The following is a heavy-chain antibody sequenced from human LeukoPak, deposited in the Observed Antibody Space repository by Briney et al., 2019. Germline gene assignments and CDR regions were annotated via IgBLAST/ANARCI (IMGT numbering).Heavy chain of an antibody. V-gene: IGHV4-59*01. Sequence: SETLSLTCTVSGGSISGYYWSWIRQPPGKGLEWIGYIYYSGSTNYNPSLKSRVTISVDTSKNQFSLKLSSVTAADTAVYYCARVIAAAGPFDYWGQGTLVTVSS. D-gene: IGHD6-13*01. CDR3: ARVIAAAGPFDY. J-gene: IGHJ4*02. CDR2: IYYSGST. CDR1: GGSISGYY.